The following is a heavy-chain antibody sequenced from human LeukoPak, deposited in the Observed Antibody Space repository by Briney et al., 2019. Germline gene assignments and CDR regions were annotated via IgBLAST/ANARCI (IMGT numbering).Heavy chain of an antibody. CDR1: GYSFTSYW. Sequence: GESLKISCKGSGYSFTSYWIGWVRQMPGKGLEWMGIIYPGDSDTRYSPSSQGQVTISADKSISTAYLQWSSLKASDTAMYYCARRGWGGYDTNWFDPWGQGTLVTVSS. D-gene: IGHD5-12*01. CDR3: ARRGWGGYDTNWFDP. CDR2: IYPGDSDT. V-gene: IGHV5-51*01. J-gene: IGHJ5*02.